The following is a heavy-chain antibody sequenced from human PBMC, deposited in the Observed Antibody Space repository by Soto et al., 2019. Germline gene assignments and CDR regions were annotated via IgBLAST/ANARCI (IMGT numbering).Heavy chain of an antibody. D-gene: IGHD4-17*01. CDR3: ARHLTPVSDYYGMDV. CDR2: IYPGDSDT. CDR1: GYSFTSYW. Sequence: GESLKISCKGSGYSFTSYWIGWVRQMPGKGLEWMGIIYPGDSDTRYSPSFQGQVTISADKSISTAYLQWSSLKASDTAMYYCARHLTPVSDYYGMDVWGQGTTVTVSS. V-gene: IGHV5-51*01. J-gene: IGHJ6*02.